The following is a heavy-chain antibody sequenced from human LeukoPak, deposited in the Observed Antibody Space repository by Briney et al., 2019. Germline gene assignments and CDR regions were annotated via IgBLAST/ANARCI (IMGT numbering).Heavy chain of an antibody. Sequence: GGSLRLSCAASGFTFSTYSMNWVRQAPGKGLEWVSAISGSGGSTYYADSVKGRFTISRDNSKNTLYLQMDSLRAEDTAVYYCARLFVYGSGAEAFDYWGQGALVTVSS. CDR2: ISGSGGST. V-gene: IGHV3-23*01. J-gene: IGHJ4*02. D-gene: IGHD3-10*01. CDR1: GFTFSTYS. CDR3: ARLFVYGSGAEAFDY.